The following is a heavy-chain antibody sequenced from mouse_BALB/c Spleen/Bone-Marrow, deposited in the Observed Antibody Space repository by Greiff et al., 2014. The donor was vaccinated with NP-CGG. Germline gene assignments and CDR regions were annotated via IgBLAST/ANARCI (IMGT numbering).Heavy chain of an antibody. D-gene: IGHD2-10*02. J-gene: IGHJ4*01. CDR2: ISSGGST. V-gene: IGHV5-6-5*01. CDR3: AREEYGQKVYAMDY. CDR1: GFTFSSYA. Sequence: EVKVVESGGGLVKPGGSLKLSCAASGFTFSSYAMSWVRQTPEKSLEWVASISSGGSTYYPDSVKGRFTISRDNARNILYLQMSSLRSEDTAMYYCAREEYGQKVYAMDYWGQGTSVTVSS.